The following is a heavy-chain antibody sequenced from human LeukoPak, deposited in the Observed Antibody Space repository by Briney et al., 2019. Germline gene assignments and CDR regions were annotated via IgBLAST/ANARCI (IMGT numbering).Heavy chain of an antibody. J-gene: IGHJ5*02. CDR2: ISSNGGST. V-gene: IGHV3-64*01. CDR1: GFSFSRYA. Sequence: PGRSLRLSCAASGFSFSRYAMHWVRQAPGKGLEYVSSISSNGGSTYYANSVKGRFTISRDNSKNTLYLQMGSLRADDMAVYYCARSPEWDLPTPPHWFDPWGQGTLVTVSS. CDR3: ARSPEWDLPTPPHWFDP. D-gene: IGHD1-26*01.